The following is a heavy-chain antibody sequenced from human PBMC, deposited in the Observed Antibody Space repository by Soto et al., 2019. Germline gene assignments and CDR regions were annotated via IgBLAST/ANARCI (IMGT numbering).Heavy chain of an antibody. Sequence: ASVKVSCKASGYTFTSYDINWVRQATGQGLEWMGWMNPNSGNTGYAQKFQGRVTMTRNTSISTAYMELSSLRSEDTALYYCAKDPWSSPTPPSGESWGQGTLVTVSS. D-gene: IGHD2-15*01. J-gene: IGHJ5*02. CDR2: MNPNSGNT. V-gene: IGHV1-8*01. CDR1: GYTFTSYD. CDR3: AKDPWSSPTPPSGES.